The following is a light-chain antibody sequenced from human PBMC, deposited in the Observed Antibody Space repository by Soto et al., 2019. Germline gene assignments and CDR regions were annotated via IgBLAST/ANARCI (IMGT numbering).Light chain of an antibody. CDR2: EVS. V-gene: IGLV2-14*01. CDR3: SSYTSSSTLEGV. Sequence: QSALTQPASVSGSPGQSITISCTGTSSDVGGYNYVSWYQQHPGKAPKLMIYEVSNRPSGVSNRFSGSKSGNTASLTISGLQAEDDADYYCSSYTSSSTLEGVFGGGTKVTVL. CDR1: SSDVGGYNY. J-gene: IGLJ3*02.